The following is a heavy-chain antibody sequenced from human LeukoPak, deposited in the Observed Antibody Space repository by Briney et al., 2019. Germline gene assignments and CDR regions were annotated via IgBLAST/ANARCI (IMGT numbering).Heavy chain of an antibody. CDR2: IYYSGST. V-gene: IGHV4-39*01. CDR1: GGSISSSSYY. Sequence: SETLSLTCTVSGGSISSSSYYWGWIRQPPGKGLEWIGSIYYSGSTYYNPSLKSRVTISVDTSKNQFSLKLSSVTAADTAVYYCARAFRGASDYFDYWGQGTLVTVSS. J-gene: IGHJ4*02. CDR3: ARAFRGASDYFDY. D-gene: IGHD3-16*01.